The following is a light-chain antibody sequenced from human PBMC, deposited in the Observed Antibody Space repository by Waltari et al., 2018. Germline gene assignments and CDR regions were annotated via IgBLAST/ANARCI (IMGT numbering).Light chain of an antibody. Sequence: EIVLTQSPATLSLSPGERATLSCRASQSVSVYLAWYQQKPGQAPRLLIFDASSGATGIPARFSGSGSGTDFTLTISSLEPEDFAVYYCQQRSNGLTFGGGTRVEIK. CDR2: DAS. CDR3: QQRSNGLT. V-gene: IGKV3-11*01. J-gene: IGKJ4*01. CDR1: QSVSVY.